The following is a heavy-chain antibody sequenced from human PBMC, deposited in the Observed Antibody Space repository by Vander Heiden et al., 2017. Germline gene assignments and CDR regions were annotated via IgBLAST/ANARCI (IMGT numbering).Heavy chain of an antibody. CDR3: ATDTWYGGRRGYFDY. V-gene: IGHV1-24*01. J-gene: IGHJ4*02. CDR1: GNTLPELS. CDR2: FDPEDGET. D-gene: IGHD1-26*01. Sequence: QVQLVQSGAEVKKPGAPVTVSCTVSGNTLPELSMHWVRQAPGKGLEWMGGFDPEDGETIYAQKFQGRVTMTEDTSTDTAYMELSSLRSEDTAVYYCATDTWYGGRRGYFDYWGQGTLVTVSS.